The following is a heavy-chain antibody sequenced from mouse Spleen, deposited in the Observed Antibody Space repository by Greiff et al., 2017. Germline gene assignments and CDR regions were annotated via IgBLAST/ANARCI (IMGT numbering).Heavy chain of an antibody. V-gene: IGHV1-77*01. CDR1: GYTFTDYY. Sequence: QVQLKQSGAELARPGASVKLSCKASGYTFTDYYINWVKQRTGQGLEWIGEIYPGSGNTYYNEKFKGKATLTADKSSSTAYMQLSSLTSEDSAVYFCARKAIYYGSSPFDYWGQGTTLTVSS. CDR2: IYPGSGNT. J-gene: IGHJ2*01. D-gene: IGHD1-1*01. CDR3: ARKAIYYGSSPFDY.